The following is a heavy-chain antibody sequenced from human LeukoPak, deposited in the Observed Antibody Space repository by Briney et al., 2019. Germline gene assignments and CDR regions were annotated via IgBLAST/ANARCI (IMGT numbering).Heavy chain of an antibody. V-gene: IGHV3-23*01. CDR3: GKTTVGYSSGQKPAWPVDF. CDR2: IFGSGGSP. D-gene: IGHD2-15*01. Sequence: PGGSLRLSCEASGFTFGSHAMYWVRQAPGKGLEWVAGIFGSGGSPHYADSVKGRFTISRDNPRNTVYLQINSLRDDDTAVYYCGKTTVGYSSGQKPAWPVDFWDQGTLVTVSS. J-gene: IGHJ4*02. CDR1: GFTFGSHA.